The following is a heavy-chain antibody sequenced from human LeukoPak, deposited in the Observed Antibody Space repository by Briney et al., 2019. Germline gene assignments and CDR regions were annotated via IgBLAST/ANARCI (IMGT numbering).Heavy chain of an antibody. CDR1: GGSISSSSYY. D-gene: IGHD6-13*01. CDR3: ARHLGHSSSRSEFDP. Sequence: SETLSLTCTVSGGSISSSSYYWGWIRQPPGKGLEWIGSIYYSGSTYYNPSLKSRVTISVDTSKNQFSLKLSSVTAADTAVYYCARHLGHSSSRSEFDPWGQGTLVTVSS. V-gene: IGHV4-39*01. CDR2: IYYSGST. J-gene: IGHJ5*02.